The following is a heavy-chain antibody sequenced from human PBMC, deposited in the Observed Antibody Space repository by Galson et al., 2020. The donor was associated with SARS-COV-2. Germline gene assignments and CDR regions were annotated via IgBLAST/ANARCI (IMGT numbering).Heavy chain of an antibody. V-gene: IGHV4-34*01. D-gene: IGHD3-22*01. J-gene: IGHJ4*02. CDR2: VNHRGST. Sequence: SQTLSLTCAVYAGSFSDYYWSWIRQPPGRGLEWTGEVNHRGSTSYNPSLDSRVRISLDASKKQFSLKLSSVTAADSGVYYCARGTRDITMIVVVMTAVSCHFDLWGQGSLVTVSS. CDR1: AGSFSDYY. CDR3: ARGTRDITMIVVVMTAVSCHFDL.